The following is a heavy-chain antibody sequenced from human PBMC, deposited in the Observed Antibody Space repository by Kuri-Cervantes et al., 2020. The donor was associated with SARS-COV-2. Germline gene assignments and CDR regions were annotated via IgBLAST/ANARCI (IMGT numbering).Heavy chain of an antibody. V-gene: IGHV3-48*03. D-gene: IGHD1-1*01. CDR3: VRDGDHWNFDY. Sequence: GESLKISCAASGCTFSSYEMHWVRQAPGKGLEWVAYISGVGRTIYYADSVKGRFTISRDNAKNSLYLQMNSLRAEDTAVYYCVRDGDHWNFDYWGQGTRVTGSS. CDR2: ISGVGRTI. CDR1: GCTFSSYE. J-gene: IGHJ4*02.